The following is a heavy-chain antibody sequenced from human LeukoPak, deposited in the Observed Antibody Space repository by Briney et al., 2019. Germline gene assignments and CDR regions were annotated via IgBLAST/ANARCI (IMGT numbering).Heavy chain of an antibody. Sequence: SGPTLVNPTQTLTLTCTFSGFSLSTSGVGVGWIRQPPGKALEWLALIYWNDDKRYSPSLKSRLTITKDTSKNQVVLTMTNMDPVKTPKFSCPHSGIILLDYGGKETLATVSS. V-gene: IGHV2-5*01. CDR2: IYWNDDK. CDR3: PHSGIILLDY. CDR1: GFSLSTSGVG. D-gene: IGHD3-10*01. J-gene: IGHJ4*02.